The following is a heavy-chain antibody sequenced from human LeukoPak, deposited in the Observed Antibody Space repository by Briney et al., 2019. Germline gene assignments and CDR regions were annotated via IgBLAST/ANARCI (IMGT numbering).Heavy chain of an antibody. V-gene: IGHV4-31*03. D-gene: IGHD3-22*01. J-gene: IGHJ4*02. Sequence: PSQTLSLTCTVSGGSISSGGYYWSWIRQHPGKGLEGIGYIYYSGSTYYNPSLKSRVTISVDTSKNQFSLKLSSVTAADTAVYYCARLKIATKAIDYWGQGTLVTVSS. CDR3: ARLKIATKAIDY. CDR1: GGSISSGGYY. CDR2: IYYSGST.